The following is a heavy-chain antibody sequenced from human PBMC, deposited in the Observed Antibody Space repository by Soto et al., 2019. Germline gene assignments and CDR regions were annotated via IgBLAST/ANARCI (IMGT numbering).Heavy chain of an antibody. V-gene: IGHV3-21*01. Sequence: GGSLRLSCAASGLTFSSYSMNWVRQAPGKGLEWVSSISSSSSYIYYADSVKGRFTISRDNAKNSLYLQMNSLRAEDTAVYYCARDPEYSSSGWFDPWGQGTLVTVSS. D-gene: IGHD6-6*01. CDR2: ISSSSSYI. CDR1: GLTFSSYS. CDR3: ARDPEYSSSGWFDP. J-gene: IGHJ5*02.